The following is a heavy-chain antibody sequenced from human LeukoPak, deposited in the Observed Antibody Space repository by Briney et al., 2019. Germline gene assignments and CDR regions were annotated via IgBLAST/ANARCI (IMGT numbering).Heavy chain of an antibody. CDR2: ISAYNGNT. CDR3: ARDRTYYGSKNWFDP. J-gene: IGHJ5*02. CDR1: GYTFTSYG. V-gene: IGHV1-18*01. D-gene: IGHD3-10*01. Sequence: GASVKVSCKASGYTFTSYGISWVRQAPGQGLEWMGWISAYNGNTNYAQKLQGRVTMTTDTSTSTAYMELRSLRSDDTAVYYCARDRTYYGSKNWFDPWGQGTLVTVSS.